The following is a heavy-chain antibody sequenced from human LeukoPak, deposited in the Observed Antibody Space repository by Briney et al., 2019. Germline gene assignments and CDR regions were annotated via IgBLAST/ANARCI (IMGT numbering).Heavy chain of an antibody. CDR2: INHSGST. D-gene: IGHD5-18*01. V-gene: IGHV4-34*01. Sequence: SETLSLTCAVYGGSFSGYYWSWIRQPPGKGLEWIGEINHSGSTNYNPSLKSRVTISVDTSKNQFSLKLSSVTAADTAVYYCARRRGYSYGSNWFYPWGQGTLVTVSS. J-gene: IGHJ5*02. CDR3: ARRRGYSYGSNWFYP. CDR1: GGSFSGYY.